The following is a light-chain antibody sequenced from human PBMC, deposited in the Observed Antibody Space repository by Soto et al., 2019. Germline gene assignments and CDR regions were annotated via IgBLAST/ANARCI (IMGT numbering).Light chain of an antibody. CDR2: GAS. CDR3: QLYGSSPPII. V-gene: IGKV3-20*01. Sequence: EIVLTQSPGTLSLSLGERATLSCRASQSVSNNYLAWYQQKPGQAPRLLIYGASSRATGIPDRFSGSGSGTDFTLTISRLEPEDFAVYYCQLYGSSPPIIFGQGTRLEIK. J-gene: IGKJ5*01. CDR1: QSVSNNY.